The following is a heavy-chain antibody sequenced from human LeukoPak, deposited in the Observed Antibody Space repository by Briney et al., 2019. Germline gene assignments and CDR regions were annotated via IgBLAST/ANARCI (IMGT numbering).Heavy chain of an antibody. J-gene: IGHJ4*02. CDR2: IRYDGSNK. D-gene: IGHD4/OR15-4a*01. V-gene: IGHV3-30*02. CDR3: AKVTPLTFYFDY. Sequence: GGSLRLSCAASGFTFSSYGMHWVRQAPGKGLEWVAFIRYDGSNKYYADSVKGRFTISRDNSKNTLYLQMHSPRAEDTAVYYCAKVTPLTFYFDYWGQGTLVTVSS. CDR1: GFTFSSYG.